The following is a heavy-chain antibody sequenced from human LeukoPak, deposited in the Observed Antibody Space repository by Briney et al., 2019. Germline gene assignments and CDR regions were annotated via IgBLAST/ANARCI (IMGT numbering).Heavy chain of an antibody. CDR1: GYSFTSYW. CDR2: IFPGDSDT. J-gene: IGHJ4*02. D-gene: IGHD1/OR15-1a*01. Sequence: GEHLKISCKSSGYSFTSYWIAWVRQMPGKGLEWMGIIFPGDSDTIYSPSFQGQVTISADKSINTAYLQWSSLKASDTAMYFCATSESQTKFDYWGQGTQVIVSS. CDR3: ATSESQTKFDY. V-gene: IGHV5-51*01.